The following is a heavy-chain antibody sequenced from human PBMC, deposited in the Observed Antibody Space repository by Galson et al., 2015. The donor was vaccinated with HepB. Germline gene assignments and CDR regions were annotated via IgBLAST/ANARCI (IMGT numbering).Heavy chain of an antibody. CDR2: ISTSGSYI. CDR1: GFTFSSYS. V-gene: IGHV3-21*01. J-gene: IGHJ3*02. Sequence: SLRLSCAASGFTFSSYSMNWVRRAPGKGLEWVSSISTSGSYIYYADSVKGRFTISRDNAKNSLYLQMNSLRAEDTAVYYCARDYYVSSGYLDAFDIWGQGTMVTVSS. D-gene: IGHD3-22*01. CDR3: ARDYYVSSGYLDAFDI.